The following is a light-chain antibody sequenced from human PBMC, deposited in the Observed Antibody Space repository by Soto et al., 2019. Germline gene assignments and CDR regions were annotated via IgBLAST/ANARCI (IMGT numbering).Light chain of an antibody. J-gene: IGKJ1*01. CDR1: QSVSSSY. Sequence: EIVLTQSPGTLSLSPGERATLSCRASQSVSSSYLAWYQQKPGQAPRLLIYGASSRATGIPDRFSGSGSGTYFTLTISRLEREDFAVYYCQQYGSSPWTFGQATKVESK. CDR3: QQYGSSPWT. CDR2: GAS. V-gene: IGKV3-20*01.